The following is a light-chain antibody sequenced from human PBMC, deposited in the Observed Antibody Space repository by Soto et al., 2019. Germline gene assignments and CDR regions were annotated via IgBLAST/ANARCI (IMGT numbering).Light chain of an antibody. Sequence: QSVLTQPPCASGSPGQSVTISCTGTCSDIGGYNYVSWYQQHPGKAPKLMIYEVSKRPSGVPDRFSGSKSGNTASLTVSGLQAEDEADYYCSSYAGSNWWVFGTGTKVTVL. CDR1: CSDIGGYNY. V-gene: IGLV2-8*01. CDR3: SSYAGSNWWV. CDR2: EVS. J-gene: IGLJ1*01.